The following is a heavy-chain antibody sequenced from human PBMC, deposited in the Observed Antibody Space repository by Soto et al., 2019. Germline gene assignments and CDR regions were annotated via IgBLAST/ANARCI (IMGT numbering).Heavy chain of an antibody. CDR1: GYTFNNYG. Sequence: GASVKVSCKASGYTFNNYGISWVRQAPGQGLEWMGIINPSSGNTDHAQKFQGRVTMTRDTSTSTVYMELSSLRSEDTAVYYCATNEYSSSLDYWGQGTLVTVSS. D-gene: IGHD6-6*01. CDR2: INPSSGNT. V-gene: IGHV1-46*02. J-gene: IGHJ4*02. CDR3: ATNEYSSSLDY.